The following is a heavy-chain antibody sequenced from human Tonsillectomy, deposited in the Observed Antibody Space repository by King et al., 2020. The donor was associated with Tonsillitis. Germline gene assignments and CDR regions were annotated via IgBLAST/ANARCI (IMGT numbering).Heavy chain of an antibody. J-gene: IGHJ4*02. V-gene: IGHV1-2*02. D-gene: IGHD2-2*01. Sequence: QLVQSGAEVKKPGASVKVSCQASGYTFTDYYIHWVRQAPGQGLEWMGWIKSDTGGTKYGQKFQGRVTMTRDTSISTAYMELTSLRSDDTAVYYCARDXXGETSCYPYDXXGQGTQVTVSS. CDR1: GYTFTDYY. CDR2: IKSDTGGT. CDR3: ARDXXGETSCYPYDX.